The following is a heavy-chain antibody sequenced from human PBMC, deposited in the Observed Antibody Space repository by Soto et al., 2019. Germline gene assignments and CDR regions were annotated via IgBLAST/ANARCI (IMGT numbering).Heavy chain of an antibody. D-gene: IGHD2-21*02. V-gene: IGHV2-5*02. CDR1: GFSFSSIGEG. Sequence: QITLKESGPTLVKPTQTLTLTCTFPGFSFSSIGEGVGWIRQPPGKALEWLALIYWDDDKRYSPSLKSRLTITKDTFKSQVVITMTSMEPAATAAYYCVQSRGGGDCLHSYSSDSYYGLDVWGQGTTVTVSS. CDR3: VQSRGGGDCLHSYSSDSYYGLDV. J-gene: IGHJ6*02. CDR2: IYWDDDK.